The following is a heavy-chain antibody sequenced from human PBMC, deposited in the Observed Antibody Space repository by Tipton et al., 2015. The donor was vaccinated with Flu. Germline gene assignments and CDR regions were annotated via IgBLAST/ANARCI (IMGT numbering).Heavy chain of an antibody. Sequence: TLSLTCTVSGGSISSYYWSWIRQPPGKGLEWIGYIYYSGSTNYNPSLKSRVTISVDTSKNQFSLKLSSVTAADTAVYYCARAYSSSPHDAFDIWGQGTMVTVSS. J-gene: IGHJ3*02. CDR3: ARAYSSSPHDAFDI. D-gene: IGHD6-6*01. CDR1: GGSISSYY. V-gene: IGHV4-59*07. CDR2: IYYSGST.